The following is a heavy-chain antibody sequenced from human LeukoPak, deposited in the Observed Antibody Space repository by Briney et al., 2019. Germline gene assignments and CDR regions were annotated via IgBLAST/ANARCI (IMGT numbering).Heavy chain of an antibody. CDR2: VNPNSGVT. J-gene: IGHJ4*01. CDR1: GYSFIGYY. CDR3: ARDTGFPFFDF. V-gene: IGHV1-2*02. Sequence: ASVKVSCKASGYSFIGYYIHRVRQAPGQGLEWMGSVNPNSGVTDYAQKFQGRITMTRDTSISTAYMELNRLTSDDTAVYYCARDTGFPFFDFWGHGALVTVSS.